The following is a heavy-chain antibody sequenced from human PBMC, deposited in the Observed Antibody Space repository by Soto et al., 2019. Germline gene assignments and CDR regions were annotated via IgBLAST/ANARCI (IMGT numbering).Heavy chain of an antibody. D-gene: IGHD2-2*01. CDR3: AKVSQLGYCSSTSCYGWFDP. Sequence: VRQAPGKGLEWVSAISGSGGSTYYADSVKGRFTISRDNSKNTLYLQMNSLRAEDTAVYYCAKVSQLGYCSSTSCYGWFDPWGQGTLVTVSS. V-gene: IGHV3-23*01. CDR2: ISGSGGST. J-gene: IGHJ5*02.